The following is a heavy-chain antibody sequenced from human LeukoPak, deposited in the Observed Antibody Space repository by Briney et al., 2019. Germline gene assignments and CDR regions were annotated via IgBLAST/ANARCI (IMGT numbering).Heavy chain of an antibody. J-gene: IGHJ4*02. CDR1: GYIFSNYW. CDR3: ASEYCSGGNCYFDY. V-gene: IGHV5-51*01. Sequence: GESLKISCKGSGYIFSNYWIGWVRQMPGQGLEWMGIIFPGDSDTRYSPSFQGQVTISADKSISTAYLQWSSLKASDTAIYYCASEYCSGGNCYFDYWGQGTLVTVSS. CDR2: IFPGDSDT. D-gene: IGHD2-15*01.